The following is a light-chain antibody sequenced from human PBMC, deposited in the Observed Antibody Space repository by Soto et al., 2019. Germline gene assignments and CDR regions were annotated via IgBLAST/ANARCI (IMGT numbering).Light chain of an antibody. J-gene: IGKJ4*01. Sequence: DIQMTQSPSTLSASVGDRVTITCRASQSISSWLAWYQQKPGKAPNLLIYKASSLESGFPSRFSGSGSGTEFTLTISSLQPYDFATYYCQQYNSYPLTFGGGTKVEIK. CDR3: QQYNSYPLT. CDR1: QSISSW. CDR2: KAS. V-gene: IGKV1-5*03.